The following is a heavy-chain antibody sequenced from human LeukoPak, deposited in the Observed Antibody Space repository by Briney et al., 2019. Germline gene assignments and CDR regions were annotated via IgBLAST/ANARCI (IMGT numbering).Heavy chain of an antibody. V-gene: IGHV4-38-2*01. CDR2: IYHSGST. CDR1: GYSISSGYY. J-gene: IGHJ4*02. CDR3: ARLPRYCSSTSCYFDYFDY. D-gene: IGHD2-2*01. Sequence: SETLSLTYAVSGYSISSGYYWGWIRQPPGKGLEWIGSIYHSGSTYYNPSLKSRVTISVDTPKNQFSLKLSSVTAADTAVYYCARLPRYCSSTSCYFDYFDYWGQGTLVTVSS.